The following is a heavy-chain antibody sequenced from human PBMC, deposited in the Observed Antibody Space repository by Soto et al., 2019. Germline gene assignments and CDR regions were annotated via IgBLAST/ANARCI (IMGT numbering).Heavy chain of an antibody. CDR3: TPLALEDSSGWYEFSD. D-gene: IGHD6-19*01. Sequence: EVQLVESGGGLVKPGGSLRLSCAASGFTFSNVWMNWVRQAPGKGLEWVGRIKSKTDGGTTDYAAPVKGRFTISRDDSKNTLYLQMTSLKTEDTAVYYCTPLALEDSSGWYEFSDWGQGTLVTVSS. CDR1: GFTFSNVW. J-gene: IGHJ4*02. CDR2: IKSKTDGGTT. V-gene: IGHV3-15*07.